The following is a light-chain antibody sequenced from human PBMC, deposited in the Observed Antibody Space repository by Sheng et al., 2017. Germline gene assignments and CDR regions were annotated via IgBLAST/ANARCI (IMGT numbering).Light chain of an antibody. Sequence: DILMTQSPSTLSASVGDRVTITCRATQSISDWLAWYQQKPGKAPKVLIYKTNTLENGVPSRFSGSGSGTEFTLTISSLQPDDFATYYCQQYYRYPPLTFGGGTRVEIK. CDR1: QSISDW. J-gene: IGKJ4*01. CDR2: KTN. CDR3: QQYYRYPPLT. V-gene: IGKV1-5*03.